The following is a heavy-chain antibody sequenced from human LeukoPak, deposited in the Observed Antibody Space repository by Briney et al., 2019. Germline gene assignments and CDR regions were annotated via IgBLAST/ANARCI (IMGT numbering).Heavy chain of an antibody. CDR2: ISGSGGST. D-gene: IGHD3-22*01. V-gene: IGHV3-23*01. CDR3: AKTYYDSSGYSLYYFDY. CDR1: GFTFSSYA. Sequence: GRSLRLSCAASGFTFSSYAMSWVRQAPGKGLEWVSAISGSGGSTYYADSVKGRFTISRDNSKNTLYLQMNSLRAEDTAVYYCAKTYYDSSGYSLYYFDYWGQGTLVTVSS. J-gene: IGHJ4*02.